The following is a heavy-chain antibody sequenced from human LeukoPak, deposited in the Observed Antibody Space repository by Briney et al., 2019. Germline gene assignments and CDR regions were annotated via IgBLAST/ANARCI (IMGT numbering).Heavy chain of an antibody. CDR1: GGSFSGYY. V-gene: IGHV4-34*01. CDR2: INHSGST. D-gene: IGHD3-10*01. CDR3: ARGRGLSENY. Sequence: PSETLSLTCAVYGGSFSGYYWSWIRQPPGKGLEWIGEINHSGSTNYNPSLKSRVTISVDTSKNQFSLKLSSVTAADTAVYYCARGRGLSENYWGQGTLVTVSS. J-gene: IGHJ4*02.